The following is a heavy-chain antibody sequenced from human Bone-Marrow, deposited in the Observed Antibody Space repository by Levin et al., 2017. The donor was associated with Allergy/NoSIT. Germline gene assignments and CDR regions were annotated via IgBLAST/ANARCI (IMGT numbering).Heavy chain of an antibody. CDR3: ARGPFYDDLTGFFNWFDP. CDR2: IHFTGST. Sequence: SETLSLTCTVSGGSINSRSYYWSWIRQHPGRGLEWIGYIHFTGSTYYNPSLKSRLTISVDTSKNFFSLHLTSVTAADTAVYYCARGPFYDDLTGFFNWFDPWGQGTLVTVSS. J-gene: IGHJ5*02. CDR1: GGSINSRSYY. D-gene: IGHD3-9*01. V-gene: IGHV4-31*03.